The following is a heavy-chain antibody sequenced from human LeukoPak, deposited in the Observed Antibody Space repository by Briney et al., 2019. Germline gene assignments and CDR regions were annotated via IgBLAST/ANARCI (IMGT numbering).Heavy chain of an antibody. J-gene: IGHJ4*02. CDR1: GFTSSSYG. CDR3: AKDWDDAIDY. V-gene: IGHV3-30*18. CDR2: ISYDGSNK. Sequence: PGGSLRLSCAASGFTSSSYGMHWVRQAPGKGLEWVAVISYDGSNKYYADSVKGRFTISRDNSKNTLYLQMNSLRAEDTAVYYCAKDWDDAIDYWGQGTLVTVSS. D-gene: IGHD1-1*01.